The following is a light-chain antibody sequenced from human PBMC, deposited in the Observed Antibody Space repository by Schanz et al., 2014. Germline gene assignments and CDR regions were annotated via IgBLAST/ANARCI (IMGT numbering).Light chain of an antibody. CDR3: QQSFSTPQT. CDR1: QYISKY. V-gene: IGKV1-39*01. CDR2: AAS. Sequence: DIQMTQSPSSLSASVGDSVTITCRASQYISKYLNWYHQKPGKAPKLLMSAASTLQSGVPSRFSGSGSGTDFTLTIDSLQPEDFATYYCQQSFSTPQTFGQGTKVFIK. J-gene: IGKJ1*01.